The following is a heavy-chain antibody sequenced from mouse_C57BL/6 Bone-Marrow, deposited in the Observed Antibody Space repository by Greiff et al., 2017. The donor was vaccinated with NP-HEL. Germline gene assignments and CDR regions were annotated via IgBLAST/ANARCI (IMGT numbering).Heavy chain of an antibody. CDR3: SYGNSSWFAY. V-gene: IGHV14-4*01. CDR2: IDPENGDT. J-gene: IGHJ3*01. D-gene: IGHD2-1*01. Sequence: VQLQQSGAELVRPGASVKLSCTASGFNIKDDYMHWVKQRPEQGLEWIGWIDPENGDTEYASKFQGKATITADTSSNTAYLQLSSLTSEDTAVYYCSYGNSSWFAYWGQGTLVTVSA. CDR1: GFNIKDDY.